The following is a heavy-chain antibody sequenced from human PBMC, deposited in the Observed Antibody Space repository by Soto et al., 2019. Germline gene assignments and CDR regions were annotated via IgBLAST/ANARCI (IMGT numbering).Heavy chain of an antibody. CDR2: IKSKTDGGTT. D-gene: IGHD3-3*01. V-gene: IGHV3-15*07. CDR1: GFTFSNAW. CDR3: TTDIRYDFWSGYNYYYYGMDV. Sequence: LRLSCAASGFTFSNAWMNWVRQAPGKGLEWVGRIKSKTDGGTTDYAAPVKGRFTISRDDSKNTLYLQMNSLKTEDTAVYYCTTDIRYDFWSGYNYYYYGMDVWGKYTTFTVDS. J-gene: IGHJ6*04.